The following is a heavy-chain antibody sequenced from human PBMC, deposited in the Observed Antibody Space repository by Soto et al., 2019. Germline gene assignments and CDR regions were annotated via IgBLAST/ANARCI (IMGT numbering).Heavy chain of an antibody. Sequence: GGSLRLSCAASGFTFTSYPICWVRQAPGRGLEWVSAISGSGGSTYYADSVKGRYTISTDNSEISLYLQMNSLRADDTDVNSCEQWLTLFVVAQLDYWGQATLVTVSS. V-gene: IGHV3-23*01. D-gene: IGHD3-3*01. CDR3: EQWLTLFVVAQLDY. CDR1: GFTFTSYP. J-gene: IGHJ4*02. CDR2: ISGSGGST.